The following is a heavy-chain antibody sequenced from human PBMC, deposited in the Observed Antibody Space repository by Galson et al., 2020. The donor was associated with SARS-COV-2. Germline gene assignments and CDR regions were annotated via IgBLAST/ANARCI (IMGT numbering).Heavy chain of an antibody. V-gene: IGHV4-34*01. J-gene: IGHJ4*02. Sequence: ETSETRSLTCAVFGGSFSDYYWSWIRQPPGKGLEWLAEINHGGTTNYNLSLISRVTMSVDTSKNLFSLNLSSVTAADTAVYFCARGLYASGWYHFDYWAQGTLVTVSS. CDR3: ARGLYASGWYHFDY. CDR2: INHGGTT. CDR1: GGSFSDYY. D-gene: IGHD6-19*01.